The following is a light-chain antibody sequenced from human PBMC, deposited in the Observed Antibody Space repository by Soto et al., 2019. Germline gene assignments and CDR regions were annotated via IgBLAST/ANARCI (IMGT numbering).Light chain of an antibody. CDR2: NNS. J-gene: IGLJ2*01. CDR1: SSNVGRNT. Sequence: QSALTQPPSASGTPGQRVTISCSGSSSNVGRNTVNWYQQLPGTAPKLLIHNNSQRPSGVPDRFSGSKSGTSASLAISGLQSEDEADYYCAAWDDSLTGVVFGGGTKLTVL. V-gene: IGLV1-44*01. CDR3: AAWDDSLTGVV.